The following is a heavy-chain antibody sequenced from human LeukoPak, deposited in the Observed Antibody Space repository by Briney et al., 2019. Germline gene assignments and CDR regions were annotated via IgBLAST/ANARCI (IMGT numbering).Heavy chain of an antibody. CDR3: ARDRRGEMVFDY. CDR1: GFTFSSYG. J-gene: IGHJ4*02. D-gene: IGHD5-24*01. CDR2: ISGSGGST. V-gene: IGHV3-23*01. Sequence: GGSLRLSCAASGFTFSSYGMSWVRQAPGKGLEWVSAISGSGGSTYYADSVKGRFTISRDNAKNSLYLQMNSLRAEDTAVYYCARDRRGEMVFDYWGQGTLVTVSS.